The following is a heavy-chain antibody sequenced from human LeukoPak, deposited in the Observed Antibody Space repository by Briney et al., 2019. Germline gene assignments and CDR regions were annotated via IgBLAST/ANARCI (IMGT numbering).Heavy chain of an antibody. CDR1: GYTFTSYY. J-gene: IGHJ6*03. CDR3: ARVVAARRLYYYYYYMDV. Sequence: ASVKVSCKASGYTFTSYYMHWVRQAPGQGLEWMGIINPSGGSTSYAQKFQGRVTMTRDMSTSTVYMELSSLRSEDTAVYYCARVVAARRLYYYYYYMDVWGKGTTVTVSS. D-gene: IGHD2-15*01. V-gene: IGHV1-46*01. CDR2: INPSGGST.